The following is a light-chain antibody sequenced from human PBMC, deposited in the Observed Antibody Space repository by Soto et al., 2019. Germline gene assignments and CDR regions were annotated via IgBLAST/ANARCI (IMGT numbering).Light chain of an antibody. V-gene: IGKV3-20*01. CDR2: GAS. CDR3: QQYGSSPWT. Sequence: EIVLTQSPGTLSLSPGERATLAFRASQSVGSSYLAWYQQKPGQAPRLLIYGASSRATGIPDRFSGSGSVTDLTLTISRMEPEDFAVYYCQQYGSSPWTFCQGTK. J-gene: IGKJ1*01. CDR1: QSVGSSY.